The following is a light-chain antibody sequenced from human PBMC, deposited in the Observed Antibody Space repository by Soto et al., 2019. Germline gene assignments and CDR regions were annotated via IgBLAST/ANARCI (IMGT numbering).Light chain of an antibody. CDR2: DVH. CDR3: SSYRSGSTLV. V-gene: IGLV2-14*01. J-gene: IGLJ2*01. CDR1: SSDVGGSNY. Sequence: QSALTQPASVSGSPGQSITISCTGTSSDVGGSNYVSWYQQHPGKAPKLMIYDVHNRPSGISNRFSGSKSGNTASPTISGLQAEDEADYYCSSYRSGSTLVFGGGTQLTVL.